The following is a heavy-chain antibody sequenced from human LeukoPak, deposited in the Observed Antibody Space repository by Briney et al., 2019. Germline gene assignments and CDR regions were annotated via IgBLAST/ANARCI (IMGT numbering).Heavy chain of an antibody. Sequence: QAGGSLRLSCVGSGFTFSNYGMQWVRQAPGKGLEWLTVISYEGRVSHYADSVKGRFTVSRDNSENTLFLQMNSLRAEDTAVYYCAKDYYYYDSSGYAPYAFDIWGQGTMVTVSS. J-gene: IGHJ3*02. D-gene: IGHD3-22*01. CDR1: GFTFSNYG. V-gene: IGHV3-30*18. CDR3: AKDYYYYDSSGYAPYAFDI. CDR2: ISYEGRVS.